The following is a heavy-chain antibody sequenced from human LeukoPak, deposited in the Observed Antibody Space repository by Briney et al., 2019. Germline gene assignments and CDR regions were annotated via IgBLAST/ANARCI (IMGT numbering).Heavy chain of an antibody. CDR1: GGTFSSYA. J-gene: IGHJ4*02. D-gene: IGHD1-26*01. CDR2: IIPIFGTA. CDR3: ARTVVGATRALYFDY. V-gene: IGHV1-69*01. Sequence: ASVKVSCKASGGTFSSYAISWVRQAPGQGLEWMGGIIPIFGTANYAQKFQGRVTITADESTSTAYMELSSLRSEDTAVYYCARTVVGATRALYFDYWGQRTLVTVSS.